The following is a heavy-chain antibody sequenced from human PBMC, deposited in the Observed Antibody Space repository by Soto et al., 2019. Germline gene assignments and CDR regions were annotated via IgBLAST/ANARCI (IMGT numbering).Heavy chain of an antibody. CDR1: GFTFSSYA. D-gene: IGHD3-22*01. CDR2: ISGSGGST. J-gene: IGHJ5*02. V-gene: IGHV3-23*01. Sequence: EVQLLESGGGLVQPGGSLRLSCAASGFTFSSYAMSWVRQAPGKGLEWVSAISGSGGSTYYADSAKGRFTISRDNSKNTLYMQMNSLRAEDTAVYYCAKARYYYDSSGYHNWFDPWGQGTLVTVSS. CDR3: AKARYYYDSSGYHNWFDP.